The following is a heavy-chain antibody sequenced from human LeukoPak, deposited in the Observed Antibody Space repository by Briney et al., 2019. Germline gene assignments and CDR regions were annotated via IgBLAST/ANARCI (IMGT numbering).Heavy chain of an antibody. CDR1: GFTFSSYA. V-gene: IGHV3-23*01. D-gene: IGHD2-15*01. CDR2: ISGSGGST. Sequence: PGGSLRLPCAASGFTFSSYAMSWVRQAPGKGLEWVSAISGSGGSTYYADSVKGRFTISRDNSKNTLYLQMNSLRAEDTAVYYCAKSGSAEGGYYYYYMDVWGKGTTVTVSS. CDR3: AKSGSAEGGYYYYYMDV. J-gene: IGHJ6*03.